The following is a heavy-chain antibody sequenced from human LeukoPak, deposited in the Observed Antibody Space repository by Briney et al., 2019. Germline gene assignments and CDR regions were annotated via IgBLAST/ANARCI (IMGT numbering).Heavy chain of an antibody. V-gene: IGHV4-38-2*02. CDR3: AMGAMASWFDP. CDR2: IYHSGST. D-gene: IGHD1-26*01. J-gene: IGHJ5*02. CDR1: GYSISSGYY. Sequence: PSETLSLTCTVSGYSISSGYYWGWIRQPPGKGLEWIGSIYHSGSTYYNPSLKSRVTITVDTSKNRFSLKLSSVTAADTAVYYCAMGAMASWFDPWGQGTLVTVSS.